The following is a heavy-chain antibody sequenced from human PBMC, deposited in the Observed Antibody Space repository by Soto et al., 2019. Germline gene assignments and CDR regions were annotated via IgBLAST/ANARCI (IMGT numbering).Heavy chain of an antibody. J-gene: IGHJ6*02. Sequence: GGSLRLSCAASGFTFSSYGMHWVRQAPGKGLAWVAVISYDGSNKYYADSVKGRFTISRDNSKNTLYLQMNSLRAEDTAVYYCAKDSEYCSGGSCSFYYYYGMDVWGQGTTVTVSS. D-gene: IGHD2-15*01. CDR2: ISYDGSNK. V-gene: IGHV3-30*18. CDR1: GFTFSSYG. CDR3: AKDSEYCSGGSCSFYYYYGMDV.